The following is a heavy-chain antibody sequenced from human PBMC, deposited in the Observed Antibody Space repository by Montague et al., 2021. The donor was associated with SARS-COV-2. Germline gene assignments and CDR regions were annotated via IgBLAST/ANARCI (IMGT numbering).Heavy chain of an antibody. J-gene: IGHJ4*02. CDR1: GSTFSDYY. V-gene: IGHV3-11*05. CDR3: ARDQSCTNGVCYTRGFDY. D-gene: IGHD2-8*01. Sequence: SLRLSCAASGSTFSDYYMSWIRQAPGKGLEWVSYISGSNSYTNYADSVRGRFTISRDNAKNSLYLQMDSLRAEDTAVYYCARDQSCTNGVCYTRGFDYWGQGTLVTVSS. CDR2: ISGSNSYT.